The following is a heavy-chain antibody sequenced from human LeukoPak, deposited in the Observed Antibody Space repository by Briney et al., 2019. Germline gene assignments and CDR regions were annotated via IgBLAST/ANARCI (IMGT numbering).Heavy chain of an antibody. CDR1: GFTFSSYA. CDR3: ARSPPLVPAAIRGLDY. D-gene: IGHD2-2*02. J-gene: IGHJ4*02. Sequence: GRSLRLSCAASGFTFSSYAMHWVRQAPGKGLEWVAVISYDGSNKYYADSVKGRFTISRDNSKNTLYLQMNSLRAEDTAVYYCARSPPLVPAAIRGLDYWGQGTLVTVSS. CDR2: ISYDGSNK. V-gene: IGHV3-30*01.